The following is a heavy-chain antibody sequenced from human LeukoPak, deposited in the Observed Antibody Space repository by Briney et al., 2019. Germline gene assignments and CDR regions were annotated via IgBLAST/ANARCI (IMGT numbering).Heavy chain of an antibody. D-gene: IGHD3-3*01. CDR1: RFTFSSYA. Sequence: VGSLRLSCAASRFTFSSYAMSWVRQAPGKGLEWASAISGTGDSTYYADSVKGRFTISRDNSKNTLYLQMNSLRAEDTAIYYCAKDFDFWSAYYRGDDCWGQGTLVTVSS. V-gene: IGHV3-23*01. CDR3: AKDFDFWSAYYRGDDC. CDR2: ISGTGDST. J-gene: IGHJ4*02.